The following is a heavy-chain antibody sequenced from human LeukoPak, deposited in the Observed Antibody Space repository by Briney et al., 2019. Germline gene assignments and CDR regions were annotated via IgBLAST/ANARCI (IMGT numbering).Heavy chain of an antibody. CDR3: ARDFLVGDSSGYYPNPLDY. Sequence: PGGSLRLSCAASGFTFSSYSVNWVRQAPGKGLEWVSSISSSSSYIYYADSVKGRFTISRDNAKNSLYLQMNSLRAEDTAVYYCARDFLVGDSSGYYPNPLDYWGQGALVTVSS. D-gene: IGHD3-22*01. CDR2: ISSSSSYI. V-gene: IGHV3-21*01. CDR1: GFTFSSYS. J-gene: IGHJ4*02.